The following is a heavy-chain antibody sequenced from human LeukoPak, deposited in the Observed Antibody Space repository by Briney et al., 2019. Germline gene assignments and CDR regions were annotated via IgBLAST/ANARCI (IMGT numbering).Heavy chain of an antibody. V-gene: IGHV4-38-2*02. CDR2: IYHSGST. J-gene: IGHJ4*02. D-gene: IGHD5-24*01. CDR3: ARDYDGYKPRNVFDY. CDR1: GYSISSGYY. Sequence: PSETLSLTCTVSGYSISSGYYWGWIRQPPGKGLEWIGSIYHSGSTYYNPSLKSRVTISVDTSKNQFSLKLSSVTAADTAVYYCARDYDGYKPRNVFDYWGQGTLLTVSS.